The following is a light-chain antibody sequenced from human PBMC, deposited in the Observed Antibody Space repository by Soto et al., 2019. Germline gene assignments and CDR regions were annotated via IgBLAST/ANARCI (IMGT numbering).Light chain of an antibody. CDR1: SSDVGGYNY. V-gene: IGLV2-14*01. CDR3: SSYTSSSTLYV. CDR2: DVS. Sequence: SVLTQPASVSGSPGQSITISCTGTSSDVGGYNYVSWYQQHPGKAPKLMIYDVSNRPSGVSNRFSGSKSGNTASLTISGLQAEDEAGYYCSSYTSSSTLYVFGTGTKVTV. J-gene: IGLJ1*01.